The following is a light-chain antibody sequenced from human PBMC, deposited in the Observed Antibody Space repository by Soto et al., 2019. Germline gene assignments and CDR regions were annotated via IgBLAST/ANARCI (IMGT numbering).Light chain of an antibody. V-gene: IGKV1-5*03. CDR3: QQYGGSPPGVT. CDR1: QSISSW. CDR2: KAS. Sequence: DIQMTQSPSTLSASVGDRVIITCRASQSISSWLAWYQQKPGKAPKLLIYKASSLESGVPSRFSGSGSGTEFTLTISSLQPEDFAVYYCQQYGGSPPGVTFGPGTKVDIK. J-gene: IGKJ3*01.